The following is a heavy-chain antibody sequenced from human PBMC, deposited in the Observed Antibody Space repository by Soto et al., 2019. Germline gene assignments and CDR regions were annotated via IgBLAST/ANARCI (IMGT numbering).Heavy chain of an antibody. Sequence: SETLSLTCTVSGGSISSYYWSWIRQPPGKGLEWIRYIYYSGSTNYNPSLKSRVTISVDTSKNQFSLKLSSVTAADTAVYYCARAVEYSSSGYFYWGQGTLVTVSS. CDR3: ARAVEYSSSGYFY. V-gene: IGHV4-59*01. D-gene: IGHD6-6*01. J-gene: IGHJ4*02. CDR1: GGSISSYY. CDR2: IYYSGST.